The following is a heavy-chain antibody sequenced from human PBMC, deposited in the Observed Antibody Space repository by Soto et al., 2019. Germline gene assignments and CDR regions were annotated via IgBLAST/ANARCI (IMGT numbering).Heavy chain of an antibody. D-gene: IGHD5-12*01. CDR1: GFAFSDYG. CDR2: ISYDQTTK. V-gene: IGHV3-30*18. Sequence: QVQLVESGGGVVQPGGSLRLSCAASGFAFSDYGMHWVRQAPGKGLEWVAVISYDQTTKYYADSVRGRFTIYRDNSKNTMYMKMSGLTIDDTAVYYCAKMGRAGYDPYYFDSWGQGTPVTVSS. J-gene: IGHJ4*02. CDR3: AKMGRAGYDPYYFDS.